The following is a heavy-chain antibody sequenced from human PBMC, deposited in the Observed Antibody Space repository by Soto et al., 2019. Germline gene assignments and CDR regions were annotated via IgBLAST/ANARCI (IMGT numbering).Heavy chain of an antibody. J-gene: IGHJ4*02. CDR2: ISGGVGST. CDR3: AKGRGGANSASNY. CDR1: GFAFSSYA. V-gene: IGHV3-23*01. Sequence: EVQLLESGGGLVQPGGSLRLSCAASGFAFSSYAMNWVRQAPGKGLEWVATISGGVGSTYYADSVKGRVTISRDNSKTTLYLQMSSLRAEDTAVYYCAKGRGGANSASNYWGRGTLVTVSS. D-gene: IGHD2-15*01.